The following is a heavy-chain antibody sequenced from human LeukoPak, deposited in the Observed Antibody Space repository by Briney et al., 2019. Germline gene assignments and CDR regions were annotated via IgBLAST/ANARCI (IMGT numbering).Heavy chain of an antibody. CDR3: ARGRPSLSRNDAFDI. CDR2: IYSGGGT. Sequence: PGGSLRLSCAASGFTVSSNYMSWVRQAPGKGLEWVSVIYSGGGTYYADSVRGRFTISRDNSKNTLYLQMNSLRAEDTAVYYCARGRPSLSRNDAFDIWGQGTMVTVSS. V-gene: IGHV3-53*01. CDR1: GFTVSSNY. J-gene: IGHJ3*02.